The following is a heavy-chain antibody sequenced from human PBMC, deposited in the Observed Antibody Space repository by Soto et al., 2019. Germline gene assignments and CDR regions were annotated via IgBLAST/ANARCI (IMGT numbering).Heavy chain of an antibody. CDR1: GFTFSSYG. CDR3: ARDGGCRDGYTVGCNWFDP. V-gene: IGHV3-33*01. Sequence: PGVSLRLSCAASGFTFSSYGMHWVRHAPGKGLEWVAGIWYDGGNKYYADSVKGRFTISRDNSKNTMYLQMNSLRAEDTAVYYCARDGGCRDGYTVGCNWFDPWGQGTLVTVSS. D-gene: IGHD5-12*01. J-gene: IGHJ5*02. CDR2: IWYDGGNK.